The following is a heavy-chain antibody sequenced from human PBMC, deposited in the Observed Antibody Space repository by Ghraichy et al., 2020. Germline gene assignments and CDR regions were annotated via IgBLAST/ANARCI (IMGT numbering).Heavy chain of an antibody. J-gene: IGHJ4*02. Sequence: GESLNISCAASGFTFSSYSMNWVRQAPGKGLEWVSYISSSSSTIYYADSVKGRFTISRDNAKNSLYLQMNSLRDEDTAVYYCASTPHCSGGSCSGDYWGQGTLVTVSS. CDR1: GFTFSSYS. D-gene: IGHD2-15*01. V-gene: IGHV3-48*02. CDR2: ISSSSSTI. CDR3: ASTPHCSGGSCSGDY.